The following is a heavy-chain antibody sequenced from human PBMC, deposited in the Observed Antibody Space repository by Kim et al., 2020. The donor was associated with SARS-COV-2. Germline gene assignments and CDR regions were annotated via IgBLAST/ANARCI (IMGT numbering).Heavy chain of an antibody. CDR2: ISAYNGNT. D-gene: IGHD2-15*01. J-gene: IGHJ3*02. CDR1: GYTFTSYG. Sequence: ASVKVSCKASGYTFTSYGISWVRQAPGQGLEWMGWISAYNGNTNYAQKLQGRVTMTTDTSTSTAYMELRSLRSDDTAVYYCAREYCSGGSCYSDAFHIWGQGTMVTVSS. V-gene: IGHV1-18*01. CDR3: AREYCSGGSCYSDAFHI.